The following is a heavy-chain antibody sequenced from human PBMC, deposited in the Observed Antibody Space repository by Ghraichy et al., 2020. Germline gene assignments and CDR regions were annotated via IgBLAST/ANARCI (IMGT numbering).Heavy chain of an antibody. CDR2: IKQDGSEK. D-gene: IGHD1-1*01. V-gene: IGHV3-7*03. CDR3: ARVSKGPRGIRYYGMDV. Sequence: GGSLRLSCAASGFTFSSYWMSWVRQAPGKGLEWVANIKQDGSEKYYVDSVKGRFTISRDNAKNSLYLQMNSLRAEDTAVYYCARVSKGPRGIRYYGMDVWGQGTTVTVSS. CDR1: GFTFSSYW. J-gene: IGHJ6*02.